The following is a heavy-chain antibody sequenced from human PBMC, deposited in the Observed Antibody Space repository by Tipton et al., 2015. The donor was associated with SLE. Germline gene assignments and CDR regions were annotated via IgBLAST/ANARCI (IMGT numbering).Heavy chain of an antibody. J-gene: IGHJ4*02. CDR2: IYSGGST. D-gene: IGHD1-26*01. Sequence: SLRLSCAASGFTVSSNYMSWVRQAPGKGLEWVSVIYSGGSTYYADSVKGRFTISRDNSKNTLYLQMNSLRAEDTAVYYCARASYSGSDGYWGQGPLVTVSS. V-gene: IGHV3-53*05. CDR1: GFTVSSNY. CDR3: ARASYSGSDGY.